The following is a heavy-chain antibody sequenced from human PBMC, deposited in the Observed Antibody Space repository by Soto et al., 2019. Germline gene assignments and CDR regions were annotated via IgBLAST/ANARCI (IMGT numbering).Heavy chain of an antibody. Sequence: GASVKVSCKASGGTFSSYAISWVRQAPGQGLEWVGGIIPRFGTANYAQKFQGRVTITADESTSTAYMELSSLRSEDTAMYYCAKVKCDSSGYYRNFDYWGQGTLVTVSS. J-gene: IGHJ4*02. CDR1: GGTFSSYA. CDR2: IIPRFGTA. CDR3: AKVKCDSSGYYRNFDY. V-gene: IGHV1-69*13. D-gene: IGHD3-22*01.